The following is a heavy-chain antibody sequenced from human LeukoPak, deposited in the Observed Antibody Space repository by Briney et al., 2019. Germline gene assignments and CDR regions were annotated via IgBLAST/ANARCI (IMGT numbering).Heavy chain of an antibody. D-gene: IGHD6-13*01. V-gene: IGHV4-31*03. CDR2: IYYSGST. CDR1: GGSISSGGYY. CDR3: ARKRAADDFDY. Sequence: SETLCLTCTVSGGSISSGGYYWSWIRQHPGKGLEWIGYIYYSGSTYYNPSLKSRVTISVDTSKNQFSLKLSSVTAADTAVYYCARKRAADDFDYWGQGTLVTVSS. J-gene: IGHJ4*02.